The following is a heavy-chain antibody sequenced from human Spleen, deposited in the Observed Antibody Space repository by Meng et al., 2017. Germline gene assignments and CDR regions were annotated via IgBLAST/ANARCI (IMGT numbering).Heavy chain of an antibody. V-gene: IGHV4-30-4*01. CDR2: IYYSGST. CDR3: ARDYGDYWSTLDY. J-gene: IGHJ4*02. Sequence: VQLQESGPGLVKPSQPLSLTCTVSGGSISSGDYYWSWIRQPPGKGLEWIGYIYYSGSTYYTPSLKSRVTISVDTSKNQFSLKLSSVTAADTAVYYCARDYGDYWSTLDYWGQGTLVTVSS. D-gene: IGHD4-17*01. CDR1: GGSISSGDYY.